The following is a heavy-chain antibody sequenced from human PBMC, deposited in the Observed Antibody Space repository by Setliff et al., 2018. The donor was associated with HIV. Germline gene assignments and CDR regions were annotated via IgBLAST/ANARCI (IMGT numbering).Heavy chain of an antibody. CDR3: ARDQRYYGSGSFDY. CDR1: GYTFTSYA. D-gene: IGHD3-10*01. CDR2: INAGNGNT. Sequence: ASVKVSCKASGYTFTSYAIHWMRQAPGQRLEWMGWINAGNGNTQFSQEFQGRVTITRDTSASTVYMELSSLRSEDTAVYYCARDQRYYGSGSFDYWGQGTLVTVSS. J-gene: IGHJ4*02. V-gene: IGHV1-3*03.